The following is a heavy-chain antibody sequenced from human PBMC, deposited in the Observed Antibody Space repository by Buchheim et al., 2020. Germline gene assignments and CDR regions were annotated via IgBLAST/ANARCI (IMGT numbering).Heavy chain of an antibody. D-gene: IGHD1-26*01. V-gene: IGHV3-48*01. CDR1: GFTFNSYS. J-gene: IGHJ4*02. CDR3: AKGGLRAGWGDLNYSRN. Sequence: EVRLVDSGGDLVQPGGSLRLSCVASGFTFNSYSMHWVRQAPGKGLEWISFIDKTGSSTHYADSVKGRFTISRDNAKKSLSLQMNSLRAEDTAVYYCAKGGLRAGWGDLNYSRNWGPGT. CDR2: IDKTGSST.